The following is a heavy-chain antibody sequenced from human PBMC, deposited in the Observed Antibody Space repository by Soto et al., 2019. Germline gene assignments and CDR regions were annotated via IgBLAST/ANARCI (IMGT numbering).Heavy chain of an antibody. CDR3: AKGGSYAATTDS. J-gene: IGHJ4*02. V-gene: IGHV3-30*18. Sequence: LRLSCAASGFIFSSYGMHWVRQAPGKGLEWVAFISYDGSNKYYADSVKGRFTISRDNSKNTLYLQMNSLRGEDTAVFYCAKGGSYAATTDSWGQGTLVTV. D-gene: IGHD1-26*01. CDR2: ISYDGSNK. CDR1: GFIFSSYG.